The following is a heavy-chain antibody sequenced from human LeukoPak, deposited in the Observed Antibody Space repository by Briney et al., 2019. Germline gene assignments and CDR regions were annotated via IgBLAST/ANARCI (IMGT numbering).Heavy chain of an antibody. CDR1: GGSISSGGYY. V-gene: IGHV4-31*03. Sequence: SETLSLTCTVSGGSISSGGYYWSWIRQHPGKGLEWIGYIYYSGSTYYNPSLKSRVTISVDTSKNQFSLKLSSVTAADTAVYYCAREVLVVPAAIQDWGQGTLVSVSS. CDR3: AREVLVVPAAIQD. D-gene: IGHD2-2*02. J-gene: IGHJ4*02. CDR2: IYYSGST.